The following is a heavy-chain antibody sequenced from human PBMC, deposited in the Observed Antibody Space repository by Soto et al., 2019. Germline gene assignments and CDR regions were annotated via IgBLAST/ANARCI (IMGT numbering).Heavy chain of an antibody. CDR2: IYYSGST. J-gene: IGHJ6*02. D-gene: IGHD6-6*01. CDR3: ARDFTDYSSSSGIYYYGMDV. V-gene: IGHV4-59*11. CDR1: GGSISSHY. Sequence: TSETLSLTCTVSGGSISSHYWSWIRQPPGQGLEWIGYIYYSGSTNYNPSLKSRVTISVDTSKNQFSLKLSSVTAADTAVYYCARDFTDYSSSSGIYYYGMDVWGQGTTVTVSS.